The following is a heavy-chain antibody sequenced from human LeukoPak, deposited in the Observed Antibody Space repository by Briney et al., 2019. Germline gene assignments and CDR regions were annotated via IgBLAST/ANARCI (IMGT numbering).Heavy chain of an antibody. CDR2: ISSSSTYI. Sequence: GGSLRLSCAASGFTFSSYWMNWVRQAPGKGLEWVSSISSSSTYIYYADSVKGRFTISRDNAKNSLYLQMNSLRAGDTAVYYCARRYYYDSGGYYYLDYFDYWGQGTLVTVSS. D-gene: IGHD3-22*01. V-gene: IGHV3-21*01. CDR3: ARRYYYDSGGYYYLDYFDY. CDR1: GFTFSSYW. J-gene: IGHJ4*02.